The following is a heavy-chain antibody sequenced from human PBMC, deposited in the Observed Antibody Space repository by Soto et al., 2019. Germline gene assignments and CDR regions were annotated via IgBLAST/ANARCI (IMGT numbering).Heavy chain of an antibody. CDR3: ASSSMVRGVIIREGY. CDR2: ISAYNGNT. D-gene: IGHD3-10*01. V-gene: IGHV1-18*01. Sequence: QVQLVQSGAEVKKPGASVKVSCKASGYTFTSYGISWVRQAPGQGLEWMGWISAYNGNTNYAQKLQGRVTMTTDTSTSTAYMELRSLRSDDTAVYYSASSSMVRGVIIREGYWGQGTLVTVSS. CDR1: GYTFTSYG. J-gene: IGHJ4*02.